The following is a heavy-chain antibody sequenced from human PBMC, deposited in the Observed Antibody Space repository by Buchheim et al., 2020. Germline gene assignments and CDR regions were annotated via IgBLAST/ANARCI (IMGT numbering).Heavy chain of an antibody. CDR3: AGRPLGSYGDYSY. V-gene: IGHV4-34*01. J-gene: IGHJ4*02. CDR1: GGSFSGYY. D-gene: IGHD4-17*01. CDR2: INHSGST. Sequence: QVQLQQWGAGLLTPSETLSLTCAVYGGSFSGYYWSWIRQPPGKGLEWIGEINHSGSTNYNPSLKSRVTISVDTSKNQFSLKRSSVTAADTAVYYCAGRPLGSYGDYSYWGQGTL.